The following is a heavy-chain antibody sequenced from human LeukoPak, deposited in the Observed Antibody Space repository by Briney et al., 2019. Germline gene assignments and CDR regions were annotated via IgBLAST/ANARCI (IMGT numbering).Heavy chain of an antibody. D-gene: IGHD6-13*01. CDR2: IYSGGST. Sequence: GGSLRLSCAASGFTVSSNYMSWVRQAPGKGLEWVSVIYSGGSTYYADAVKGRFTISRDNSKNTLYLQMNSLRAEDTAVYYCARDAAAAQQKGRYYYYYGMDVWGQGTTVTVSS. CDR3: ARDAAAAQQKGRYYYYYGMDV. V-gene: IGHV3-66*01. J-gene: IGHJ6*02. CDR1: GFTVSSNY.